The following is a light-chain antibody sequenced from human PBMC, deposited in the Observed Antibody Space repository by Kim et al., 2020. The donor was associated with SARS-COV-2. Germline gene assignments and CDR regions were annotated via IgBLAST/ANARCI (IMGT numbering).Light chain of an antibody. CDR3: QQYGSSPT. J-gene: IGKJ5*01. CDR1: QTVTSRM. CDR2: GAS. Sequence: LFPGERAILSCRASQTVTSRMMAWYQQRPGQAPSLLIYGASSRATGTPDRFSGSGSGTDFSLTISTLEAEDFAVYICQQYGSSPTFGQGTRLEIK. V-gene: IGKV3-20*01.